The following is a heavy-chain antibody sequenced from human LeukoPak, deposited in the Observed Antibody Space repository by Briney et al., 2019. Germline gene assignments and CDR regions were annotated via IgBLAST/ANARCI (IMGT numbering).Heavy chain of an antibody. D-gene: IGHD4-17*01. V-gene: IGHV3-33*01. CDR2: IWYDGSNK. CDR1: GFTFSSYG. J-gene: IGHJ4*02. CDR3: ARENFDYGEPVDY. Sequence: GRSLRLSCAASGFTFSSYGMHWVRQAPGKGLEWVAFIWYDGSNKYYADSVKGRFTISRDNSKNTLYLQMNSLRAEDTAVYYCARENFDYGEPVDYWGQGTLVTVSS.